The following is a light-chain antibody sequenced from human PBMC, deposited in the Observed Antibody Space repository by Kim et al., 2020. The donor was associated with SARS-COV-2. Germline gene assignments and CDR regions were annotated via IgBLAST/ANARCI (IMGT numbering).Light chain of an antibody. V-gene: IGLV1-51*01. J-gene: IGLJ2*01. Sequence: GQKVTISCSESSSNIGNNYVSWYQQLPGTAPKLLIYDNNKRPSGIPDRFSGSKSGTSATLGITGLQTGDEADYYCGTWDSSLSVVVFGGGTQLTVL. CDR3: GTWDSSLSVVV. CDR1: SSNIGNNY. CDR2: DNN.